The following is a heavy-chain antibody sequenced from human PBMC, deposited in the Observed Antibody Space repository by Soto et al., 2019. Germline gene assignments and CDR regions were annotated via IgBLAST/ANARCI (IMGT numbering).Heavy chain of an antibody. J-gene: IGHJ4*02. D-gene: IGHD4-17*01. Sequence: PGGSLRLSCAASGFIISDAWMTWVRQSPGKRLEWVGRIKKKSDGGTADYAAPVKGRFTISRDDSKNTVYLQMSSLRSEDTAVYYCAAGEDYGETHYWGQGTLVTVSS. V-gene: IGHV3-15*07. CDR1: GFIISDAW. CDR3: AAGEDYGETHY. CDR2: IKKKSDGGTA.